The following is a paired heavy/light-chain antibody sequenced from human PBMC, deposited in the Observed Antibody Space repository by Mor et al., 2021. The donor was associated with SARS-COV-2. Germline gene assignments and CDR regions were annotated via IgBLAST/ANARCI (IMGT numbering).Heavy chain of an antibody. CDR3: ARDRVTSPGDWFDP. D-gene: IGHD3-16*01. CDR2: INSDGSIT. V-gene: IGHV3-74*01. J-gene: IGHJ5*02. CDR1: GFTFGSYW. Sequence: EVQLVESGGGSVQPGGSLRLSCAASGFTFGSYWMHWVRQAPGKGLVWVSRINSDGSITDYADSVKGRFTISRDNVKNTLYLQMNSLRADDTAVYYCARDRVTSPGDWFDPWGQGTLVTVSS.
Light chain of an antibody. CDR3: SSYAGRNNVV. CDR1: SSDVGGYNY. J-gene: IGLJ2*01. Sequence: QSALTQPPSASGSPGQSVTVSCTGTSSDVGGYNYVSWYQQHPGKAPKLLIYEVSERPSGVPDRFSGSKSGNTASLTVSGLQAEDEADYYCSSYAGRNNVVFGGGTKLTVL. CDR2: EVS. V-gene: IGLV2-8*01.